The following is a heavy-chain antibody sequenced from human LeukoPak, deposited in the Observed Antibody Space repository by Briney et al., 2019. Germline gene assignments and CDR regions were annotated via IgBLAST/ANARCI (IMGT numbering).Heavy chain of an antibody. CDR1: GGSISSGGYY. V-gene: IGHV4-30-2*01. Sequence: SETLSLTCTVSGGSISSGGYYWSWIRQPPGKGLEWIGYIYHSGSTYYNPSLKSRVTISVDRSKNQFSLKLSSVTAADTAVYYCARDLDMGLNWNLGPEGTDAFDIWGQGTMVTVSS. J-gene: IGHJ3*02. D-gene: IGHD1-7*01. CDR2: IYHSGST. CDR3: ARDLDMGLNWNLGPEGTDAFDI.